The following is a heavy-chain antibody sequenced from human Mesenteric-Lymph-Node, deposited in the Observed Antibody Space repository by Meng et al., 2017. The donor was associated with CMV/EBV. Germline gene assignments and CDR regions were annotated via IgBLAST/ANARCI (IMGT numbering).Heavy chain of an antibody. CDR3: ARGPAATLAAEYFQH. Sequence: ASVKVSCKASGYTFTGYYMHWVRQAPGQGLEWMGWINPHSGGTKYAQKFQGRVTMTRDTSISTAYMELRRLRSDDTAVYYCARGPAATLAAEYFQHWGQGTLVTVSS. CDR2: INPHSGGT. D-gene: IGHD2-2*01. V-gene: IGHV1-2*02. J-gene: IGHJ1*01. CDR1: GYTFTGYY.